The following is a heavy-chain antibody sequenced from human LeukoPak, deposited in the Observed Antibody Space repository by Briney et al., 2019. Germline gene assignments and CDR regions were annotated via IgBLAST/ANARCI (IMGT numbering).Heavy chain of an antibody. CDR1: GYTFTSYG. CDR2: ISAYNGNT. CDR3: ARGWSVVVPAAMSPGDY. J-gene: IGHJ4*02. D-gene: IGHD2-2*01. V-gene: IGHV1-18*01. Sequence: ASVKVSCKASGYTFTSYGISWVRQAPGQGLEWMGWISAYNGNTNYAQKLQGRVTMTTDTSTSTAYMELRSLRSDDTAVYYCARGWSVVVPAAMSPGDYWGQGTLVTVSS.